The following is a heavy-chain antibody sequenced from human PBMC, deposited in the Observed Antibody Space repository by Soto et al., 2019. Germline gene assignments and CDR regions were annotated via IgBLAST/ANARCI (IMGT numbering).Heavy chain of an antibody. J-gene: IGHJ6*02. V-gene: IGHV1-69*12. CDR2: IMPIFRAP. Sequence: QVQLVQSGAEVKKPGSSVKVSCKASGGAFSDYAFSWVRQAPGQGLEWLGGIMPIFRAPDYAQKFQGRVTITADEFTRTAYMEMNSLRSEDTAVYYCASWLKGPDIGNYYYGMYVWGQGTTVTVS. CDR3: ASWLKGPDIGNYYYGMYV. CDR1: GGAFSDYA. D-gene: IGHD2-15*01.